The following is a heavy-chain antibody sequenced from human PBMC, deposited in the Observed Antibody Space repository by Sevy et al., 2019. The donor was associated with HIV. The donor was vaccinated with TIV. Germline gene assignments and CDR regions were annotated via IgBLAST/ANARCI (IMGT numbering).Heavy chain of an antibody. V-gene: IGHV1-24*01. Sequence: ASVKVSCKVSGYTLTKLSIHWVRQAPGKGLEWMGNSDPQHGETIYAQNFQGRVTMTEDTSTDTAFMELRSLTSEDTALYYCAIVGLRYFSGSSVYQGDWFDPWGQGTLVTVSS. CDR2: SDPQHGET. CDR1: GYTLTKLS. D-gene: IGHD2-15*01. J-gene: IGHJ5*02. CDR3: AIVGLRYFSGSSVYQGDWFDP.